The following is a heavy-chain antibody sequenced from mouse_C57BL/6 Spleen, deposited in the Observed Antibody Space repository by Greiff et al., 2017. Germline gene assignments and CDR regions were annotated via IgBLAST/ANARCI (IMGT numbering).Heavy chain of an antibody. V-gene: IGHV1-22*01. CDR2: INPNNGGT. CDR3: ARHYGSSYWFAY. CDR1: GYTFTDYN. J-gene: IGHJ3*01. Sequence: VQLQQSGAELVKPGASVKMSCKASGYTFTDYNMHWVKQSHGKSLEWIGYINPNNGGTSYNQKFKGKATLTVNKSSSTAYMELRSLTSEDSAVYYCARHYGSSYWFAYWGQGTLVTVSA. D-gene: IGHD1-1*01.